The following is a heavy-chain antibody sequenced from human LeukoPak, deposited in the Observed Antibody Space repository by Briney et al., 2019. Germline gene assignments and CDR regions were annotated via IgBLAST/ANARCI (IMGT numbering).Heavy chain of an antibody. J-gene: IGHJ5*02. Sequence: AASVKVSCKASVGTFSSYAISWVRQGPGQGLEWMGGIIPIFGTANYAQKFQGRVTITADESTSAAYMELSSLRSEDTAVYYCAREMAYIAAPFDPWGQGTLVTVSS. CDR2: IIPIFGTA. V-gene: IGHV1-69*13. CDR3: AREMAYIAAPFDP. D-gene: IGHD6-13*01. CDR1: VGTFSSYA.